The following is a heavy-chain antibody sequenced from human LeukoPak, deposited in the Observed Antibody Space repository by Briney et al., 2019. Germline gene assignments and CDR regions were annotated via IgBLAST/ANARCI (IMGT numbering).Heavy chain of an antibody. V-gene: IGHV4-34*01. D-gene: IGHD3-16*01. CDR2: INHSGST. CDR1: GGSFSGYY. CDR3: AREGASEAFDY. Sequence: SETLSLTCAVYGGSFSGYYWSWIRQPPGKGLEWIGEINHSGSTNYNPSLRSRVTISVDTSKNQFSLKLSSVTAADTAVYYCAREGASEAFDYWGQGTLVTVSS. J-gene: IGHJ4*02.